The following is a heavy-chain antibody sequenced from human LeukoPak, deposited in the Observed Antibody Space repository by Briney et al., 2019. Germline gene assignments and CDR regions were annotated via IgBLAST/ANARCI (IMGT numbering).Heavy chain of an antibody. D-gene: IGHD3-16*01. CDR1: GGSIISDKW. J-gene: IGHJ5*02. V-gene: IGHV4-4*02. CDR2: IHHRGRT. Sequence: PSGTLSLTCAVSGGSIISDKWWNWVRQPPGKGLEWIGEIHHRGRTNYNPSLQGRVTIWLDTSKNHFSLVLTSVTAADTAVYYCARFTPQGYGWGGYNRFDPWGQGTPVTVSS. CDR3: ARFTPQGYGWGGYNRFDP.